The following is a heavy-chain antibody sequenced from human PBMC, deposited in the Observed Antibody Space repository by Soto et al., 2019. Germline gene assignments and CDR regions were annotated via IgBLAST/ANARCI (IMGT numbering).Heavy chain of an antibody. V-gene: IGHV4-4*07. Sequence: SETLSLTCTVSGGSISSYYWSWIRQPAGKGLEWIGRIYTSGSTNYNPSLKSRVTMSVDTSKNQFSLKLSSVTAADTAVYYCGKVLVGATGHTDSDSWGPGTLVTVS. CDR2: IYTSGST. CDR3: GKVLVGATGHTDSDS. J-gene: IGHJ4*02. D-gene: IGHD2-15*01. CDR1: GGSISSYY.